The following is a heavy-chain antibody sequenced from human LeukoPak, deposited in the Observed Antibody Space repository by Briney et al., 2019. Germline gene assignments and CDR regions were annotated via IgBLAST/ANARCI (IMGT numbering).Heavy chain of an antibody. D-gene: IGHD5-24*01. J-gene: IGHJ4*02. Sequence: GGSLRLSCAASGFTFRSCEMNWVRQAPGKGLEWVSYISSSSSNIYYADSVKGRFTISRDNAKNSLYLQMNSLRVEDTAVYYCARSEVTTITVDYWGQGALVTVSS. CDR2: ISSSSSNI. CDR3: ARSEVTTITVDY. V-gene: IGHV3-48*03. CDR1: GFTFRSCE.